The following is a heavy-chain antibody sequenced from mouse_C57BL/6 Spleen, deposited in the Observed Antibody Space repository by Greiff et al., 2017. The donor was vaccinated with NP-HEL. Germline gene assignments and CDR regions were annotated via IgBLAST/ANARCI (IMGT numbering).Heavy chain of an antibody. D-gene: IGHD1-1*01. CDR2: IYPGSGST. Sequence: QVQLQQPGAELVKPGASVKMSCKASGYTFTSYWITWVKQRPGQGLGWIGDIYPGSGSTNYNEKFKSKATLTVDTSSSTAYMQLSSLTSEDSAVYYCARSRYYGSSLGYAMDYWGQGTSVTVSS. CDR3: ARSRYYGSSLGYAMDY. CDR1: GYTFTSYW. J-gene: IGHJ4*01. V-gene: IGHV1-55*01.